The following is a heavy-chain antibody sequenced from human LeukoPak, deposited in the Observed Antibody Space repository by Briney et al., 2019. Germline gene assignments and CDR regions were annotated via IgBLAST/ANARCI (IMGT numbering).Heavy chain of an antibody. V-gene: IGHV3-23*01. J-gene: IGHJ5*02. CDR2: IGTSGANT. D-gene: IGHD4-17*01. Sequence: PGGSLRLSCAASGFIFSTYAMSWVRLAPGKGLEWVSAIGTSGANTYYADSVKGRFTISRDNSKNTLYLQMNSLRAEDTAVYYCAKDYGDYFHDWFDPWGQGTLVTVSS. CDR3: AKDYGDYFHDWFDP. CDR1: GFIFSTYA.